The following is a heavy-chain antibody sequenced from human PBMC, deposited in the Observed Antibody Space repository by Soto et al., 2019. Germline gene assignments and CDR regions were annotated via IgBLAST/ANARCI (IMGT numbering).Heavy chain of an antibody. D-gene: IGHD3-16*01. CDR2: ISSGGSTT. Sequence: EVQLVESGGGLVQPGGSLRLSCVASGFTFSSYWMHWVRQAPGKGLVWVSRISSGGSTTTYADSVKGRFTISRDSAKSTLYLQMNSLRAEDTAVYYCARGWGDTYTYTLGYWGQGTLVTVSS. J-gene: IGHJ4*02. V-gene: IGHV3-74*01. CDR1: GFTFSSYW. CDR3: ARGWGDTYTYTLGY.